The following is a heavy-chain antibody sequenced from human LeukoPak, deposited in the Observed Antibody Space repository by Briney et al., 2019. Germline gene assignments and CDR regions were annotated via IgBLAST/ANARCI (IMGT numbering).Heavy chain of an antibody. Sequence: PGGSLRLSCAASGFTFGAYAMNWVRQEAGKGLEWVSSISYSGRDKFYADSVKGRFTISRDNTKNSLYLEMNNLRAEDTAVFYCARERTDQLLLDFWGQGALATVSP. CDR1: GFTFGAYA. J-gene: IGHJ4*02. CDR2: ISYSGRDK. D-gene: IGHD1-1*01. V-gene: IGHV3-21*01. CDR3: ARERTDQLLLDF.